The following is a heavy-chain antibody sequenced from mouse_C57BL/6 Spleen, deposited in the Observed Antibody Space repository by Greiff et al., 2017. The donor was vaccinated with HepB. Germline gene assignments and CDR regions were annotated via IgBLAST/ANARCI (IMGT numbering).Heavy chain of an antibody. J-gene: IGHJ4*01. CDR2: INPNYGTT. V-gene: IGHV1-39*01. D-gene: IGHD2-3*01. CDR1: GYSFTDYN. Sequence: VQLQQSGPELVKPGASVKISCKASGYSFTDYNMNWVKQSNGKSLEWIGVINPNYGTTSYNQKFKDKATLTADKSSSTAYMQLSSLTYEDSAVYYCARWLLLSAMDYWGQGTSVTVSS. CDR3: ARWLLLSAMDY.